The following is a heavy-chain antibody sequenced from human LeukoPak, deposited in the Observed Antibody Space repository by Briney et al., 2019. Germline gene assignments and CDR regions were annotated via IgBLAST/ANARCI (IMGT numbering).Heavy chain of an antibody. Sequence: GGSLRLSCAASGFTFSSYAMSWVRQAPGKGLEWVSAISGSGDSTYYAVSVKGRFTISRDNSKNTLYLQMNSLRAEDTAVYYCAKDLSGSSIERGYMDVWGKGTTVTVSS. CDR2: ISGSGDST. D-gene: IGHD1-26*01. CDR3: AKDLSGSSIERGYMDV. CDR1: GFTFSSYA. J-gene: IGHJ6*03. V-gene: IGHV3-23*01.